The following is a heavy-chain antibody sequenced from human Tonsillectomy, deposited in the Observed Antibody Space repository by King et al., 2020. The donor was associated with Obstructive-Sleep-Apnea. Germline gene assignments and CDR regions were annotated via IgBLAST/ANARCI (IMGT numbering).Heavy chain of an antibody. D-gene: IGHD3-9*01. V-gene: IGHV4-59*01. Sequence: VPLQESGPGLVKPSETLSLTCTVSGGSISSYYWSWIRQPPGKGLEWIGYIYYSGSTNYNPSLKSRVTISVDTSKNQFSLKLSSVTAADTAVYFCARDHHYDILTGYSYFDYWGQGTLVTVSS. CDR2: IYYSGST. J-gene: IGHJ4*02. CDR1: GGSISSYY. CDR3: ARDHHYDILTGYSYFDY.